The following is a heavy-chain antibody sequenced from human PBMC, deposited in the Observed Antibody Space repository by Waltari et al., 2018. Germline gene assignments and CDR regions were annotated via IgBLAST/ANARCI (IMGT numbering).Heavy chain of an antibody. CDR2: TFYRSKWYN. D-gene: IGHD1-26*01. V-gene: IGHV6-1*01. CDR3: AREGVVGTSFAF. CDR1: GDSVSSNSAA. Sequence: QLQQSGPGLVKPSQTLSLTCAISGDSVSSNSAAWNWLRETPSRGLEWLGRTFYRSKWYNDYAVSVRSRITINPDTYKTPFSLQLNSVTPEDTAVYYCAREGVVGTSFAFWGQGTLVTVSS. J-gene: IGHJ4*02.